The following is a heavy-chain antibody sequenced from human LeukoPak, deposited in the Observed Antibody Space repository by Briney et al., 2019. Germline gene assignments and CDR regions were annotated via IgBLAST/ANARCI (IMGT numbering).Heavy chain of an antibody. V-gene: IGHV4-39*01. CDR3: ARRDYAFDI. CDR1: GDSISSSSYY. CDR2: ISYSGSM. Sequence: SETLSLTCTVSGDSISSSSYYWGWIRQPPGKGLEWIGSISYSGSMYYNPSLKSRVTISVDTSKNQFSLKLSSVTAADTAVYYCARRDYAFDIWGQGTMVTVSS. J-gene: IGHJ3*02. D-gene: IGHD3/OR15-3a*01.